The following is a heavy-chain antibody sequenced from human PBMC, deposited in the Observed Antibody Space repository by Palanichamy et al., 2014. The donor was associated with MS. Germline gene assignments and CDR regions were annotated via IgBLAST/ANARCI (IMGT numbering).Heavy chain of an antibody. Sequence: EVQLVESGGVLVQPGGSLRLSCAASGFTFSSYWMHWVRQVPGKGLVWVSRINSGGSRTNYADSVKGRFTVSRDNAENTLYLQMNSLRAEDTAVYYCARIRYGEWGYAQDCWGQGTLVTVSS. J-gene: IGHJ4*02. V-gene: IGHV3-74*01. D-gene: IGHD1-26*01. CDR1: GFTFSSYW. CDR3: ARIRYGEWGYAQDC. CDR2: INSGGSRT.